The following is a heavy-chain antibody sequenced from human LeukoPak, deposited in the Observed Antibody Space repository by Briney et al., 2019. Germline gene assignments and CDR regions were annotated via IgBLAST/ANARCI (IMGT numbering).Heavy chain of an antibody. CDR2: IGDNGGST. J-gene: IGHJ4*02. V-gene: IGHV3-23*01. CDR1: GFTFSNYA. Sequence: GGSLRLSCAASGFTFSNYAMSWVRQTPRTGLEWVSGIGDNGGSTYYADSVKGRFTISRDNSKNTLFLHMNSLRAEDTAVYYCAKIPVSYSSGWSNFDYWGQGTLVTVSS. D-gene: IGHD6-19*01. CDR3: AKIPVSYSSGWSNFDY.